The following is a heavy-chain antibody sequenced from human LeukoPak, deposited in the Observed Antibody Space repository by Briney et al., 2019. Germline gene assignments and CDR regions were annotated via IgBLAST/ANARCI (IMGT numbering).Heavy chain of an antibody. V-gene: IGHV6-1*01. CDR1: GDSVSRNGPS. Sequence: SQTLSLTCAVSGDSVSRNGPSWNWIRQSPSGGLEWLGRTYYRAKWSSDYAVSVKSRITINPDTSKNDFSLQLDSVTPEDTAVYYCARDPDSSNEWGPFDSWGQGTLFTVPS. J-gene: IGHJ5*01. CDR3: ARDPDSSNEWGPFDS. CDR2: TYYRAKWSS. D-gene: IGHD1-1*01.